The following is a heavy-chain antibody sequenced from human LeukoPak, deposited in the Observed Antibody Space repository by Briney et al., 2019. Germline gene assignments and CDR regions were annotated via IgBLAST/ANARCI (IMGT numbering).Heavy chain of an antibody. CDR3: ARDLGMTTVTTFGY. CDR1: GGSISSYY. V-gene: IGHV4-59*12. CDR2: IYYSGST. J-gene: IGHJ4*02. D-gene: IGHD4-17*01. Sequence: SETLSLTCTVSGGSISSYYWSWIRQPPGKGLEWIGYIYYSGSTNYNPSLKSRVTISVDTSKNQFSLKLSSVTAADTAVYYCARDLGMTTVTTFGYWGQGTLVTVSS.